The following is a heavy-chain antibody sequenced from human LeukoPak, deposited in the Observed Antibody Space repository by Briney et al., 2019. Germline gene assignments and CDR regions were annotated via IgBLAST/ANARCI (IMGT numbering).Heavy chain of an antibody. V-gene: IGHV4-4*07. J-gene: IGHJ3*02. CDR2: MYTSGIT. CDR1: GGSISSYS. CDR3: GSRDANTAAGFDI. Sequence: PSETLSLTCTVSGGSISSYSWSWIRQSAGKGLEWIGHMYTSGITNYNPSLKSRVTMSVDTSKKQFSLKLSSVTAADTAVYYCGSRDANTAAGFDIWGQGTMLTVSS. D-gene: IGHD6-13*01.